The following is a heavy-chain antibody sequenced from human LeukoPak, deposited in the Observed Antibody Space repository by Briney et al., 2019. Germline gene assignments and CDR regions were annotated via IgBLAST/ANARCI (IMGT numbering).Heavy chain of an antibody. J-gene: IGHJ2*01. Sequence: ASVKVSCKASGYTFTSYGISWVRQAPGQGLAWMGWISAYNGNTNYAQKLQGRVTMTTDTYTSTAYMELRSLRSDDTAVYYCARSRDCSSTSCYGDYYWYFDLWGRGTLVTVSS. CDR1: GYTFTSYG. V-gene: IGHV1-18*01. CDR3: ARSRDCSSTSCYGDYYWYFDL. CDR2: ISAYNGNT. D-gene: IGHD2-2*01.